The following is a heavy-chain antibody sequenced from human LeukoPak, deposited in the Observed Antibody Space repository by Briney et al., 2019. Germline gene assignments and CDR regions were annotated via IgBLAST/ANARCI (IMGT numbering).Heavy chain of an antibody. D-gene: IGHD1-1*01. CDR2: IWYDGSNK. V-gene: IGHV3-33*01. J-gene: IGHJ3*02. Sequence: PGRSLRLSCAASGFTFSSYGMHWARQAPGKGLEWVAVIWYDGSNKYYADSVKGRFTISRDNSKNTLYLQMNSLRAEDTAVYYCARSEMWNDAFDIWGQGTMVTVSS. CDR1: GFTFSSYG. CDR3: ARSEMWNDAFDI.